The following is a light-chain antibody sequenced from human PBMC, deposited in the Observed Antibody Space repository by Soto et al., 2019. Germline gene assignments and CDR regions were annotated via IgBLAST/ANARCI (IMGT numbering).Light chain of an antibody. CDR1: SSDIGGGYD. CDR2: GDT. J-gene: IGLJ2*01. V-gene: IGLV1-40*01. CDR3: QSYDSSLSGHVV. Sequence: QSVLTQPPSVSGAPGQRVTISCTGSSSDIGGGYDVHWYQHLPGSVPKLLIYGDTNRPSGVPDRFSGSKSGTSASLAITGLRAEDEGDYYCQSYDSSLSGHVVFGGGTKLTVL.